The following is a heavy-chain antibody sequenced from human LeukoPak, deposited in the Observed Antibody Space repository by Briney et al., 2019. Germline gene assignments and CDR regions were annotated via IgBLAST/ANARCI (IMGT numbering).Heavy chain of an antibody. Sequence: SETLSLTCTVSGASISSYYWSWIRQPTGKGPEWIGYIYYSGSTNYNPSLKSRVTISVDTSKSQFSLKLSSVTAADTAVYYCARHLGRSEFDPWGQGTLVTVSS. CDR1: GASISSYY. V-gene: IGHV4-59*08. CDR2: IYYSGST. CDR3: ARHLGRSEFDP. D-gene: IGHD3-16*01. J-gene: IGHJ5*02.